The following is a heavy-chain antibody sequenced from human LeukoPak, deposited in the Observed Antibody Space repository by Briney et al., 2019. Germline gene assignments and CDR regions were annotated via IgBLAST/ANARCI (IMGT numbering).Heavy chain of an antibody. CDR2: ISSSSSYI. D-gene: IGHD6-13*01. J-gene: IGHJ6*03. V-gene: IGHV3-21*01. CDR3: AREVMSSSSWYIPHYYYYMDV. CDR1: GFTFNSYG. Sequence: GGSLRLSCEASGFTFNSYGMSWVRQAPGKGLEWVSSISSSSSYIYYADSVKGRFTISRDNAKNSLYLQMNSLRAEDTAVYYCAREVMSSSSWYIPHYYYYMDVWGKGTTVTVSS.